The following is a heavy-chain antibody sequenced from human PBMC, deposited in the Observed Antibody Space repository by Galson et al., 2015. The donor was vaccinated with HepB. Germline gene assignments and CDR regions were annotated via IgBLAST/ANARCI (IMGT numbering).Heavy chain of an antibody. CDR1: GYSFTSHW. Sequence: QSGAEVKKPGESLRISCKGSGYSFTSHWISWVRQMPGKGLEWMGRIDPSDSYTNYSPSFQGHVTISADKSISTAYLQWSSLKASDTAMYYCARRPMVRGVIAGMDVWGQGTTVTVSS. V-gene: IGHV5-10-1*01. J-gene: IGHJ6*02. CDR3: ARRPMVRGVIAGMDV. D-gene: IGHD3-10*01. CDR2: IDPSDSYT.